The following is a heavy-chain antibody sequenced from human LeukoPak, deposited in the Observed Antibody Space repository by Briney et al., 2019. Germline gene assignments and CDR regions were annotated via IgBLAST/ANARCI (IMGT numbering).Heavy chain of an antibody. Sequence: ASVKDSCKASGYTFTSYDINWVRQATGQGLEWMGWMNPNSGNTGYAQKFQGRVTMTRNTSISTAYMELSSLRSEDTAVYYCETHYYDSSGYYRDYWGQGTLVTVSS. V-gene: IGHV1-8*01. CDR1: GYTFTSYD. CDR2: MNPNSGNT. CDR3: ETHYYDSSGYYRDY. J-gene: IGHJ4*02. D-gene: IGHD3-22*01.